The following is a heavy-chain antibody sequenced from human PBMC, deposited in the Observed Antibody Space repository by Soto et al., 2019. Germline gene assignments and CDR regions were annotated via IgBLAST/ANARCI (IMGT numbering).Heavy chain of an antibody. CDR2: ISGSGGNT. CDR1: GFTVSRYG. V-gene: IGHV3-23*04. Sequence: EVQLVESGGGLVQPGGSLRLSCAASGFTVSRYGMSWVRQAPGKGLEWVSVISGSGGNTYYADSVKGRFTIFRDNSKNTLYLQMNSLRAEDTSVYYCAKAWKYSSDMDVWGKGTTVTVSS. J-gene: IGHJ6*03. CDR3: AKAWKYSSDMDV. D-gene: IGHD1-1*01.